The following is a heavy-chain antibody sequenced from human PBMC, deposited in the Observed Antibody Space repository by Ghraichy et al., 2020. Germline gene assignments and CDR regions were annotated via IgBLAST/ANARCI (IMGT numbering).Heavy chain of an antibody. CDR1: GFTFSSYS. D-gene: IGHD4/OR15-4a*01. Sequence: GGSLRLSCAASGFTFSSYSMNWVRQAPGKGLDWVSYISSSSSTIYHADSVKGRFTISRDNAKNSLYLQMNSLRDEDTAVYYCARTHRESYGVYDYWGQGTLVTVSS. J-gene: IGHJ4*02. CDR2: ISSSSSTI. V-gene: IGHV3-48*02. CDR3: ARTHRESYGVYDY.